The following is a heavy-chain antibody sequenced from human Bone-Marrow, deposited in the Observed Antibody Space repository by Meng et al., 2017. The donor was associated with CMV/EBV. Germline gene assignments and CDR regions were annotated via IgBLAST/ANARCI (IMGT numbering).Heavy chain of an antibody. CDR2: IIPIFGTA. V-gene: IGHV1-69*05. CDR1: GGTFSSYA. CDR3: AGGLYSSSWYGSDYFDY. J-gene: IGHJ4*02. Sequence: SVKVSCEASGGTFSSYAISWVRQAPGQGLEWMGGIIPIFGTANYAQKFQGRVTITTDESTSTAYMELSSLRSEDTAVYYCAGGLYSSSWYGSDYFDYWGQGTLVTVSS. D-gene: IGHD6-13*01.